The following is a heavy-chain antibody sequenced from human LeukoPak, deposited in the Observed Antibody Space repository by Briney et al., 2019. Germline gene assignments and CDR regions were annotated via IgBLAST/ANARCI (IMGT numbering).Heavy chain of an antibody. CDR3: ARSPTYYYDSSGYPSYMDV. V-gene: IGHV1-46*01. Sequence: AASVTVSCKASGYTFTSYYMHWVRQAPGQGLEWMGIINPSGGSTSYAQKFQGRVTMTRDTSTSTVYMELSSLRSEDTAVYYCARSPTYYYDSSGYPSYMDVWGKGTTVTVSS. J-gene: IGHJ6*03. CDR2: INPSGGST. D-gene: IGHD3-22*01. CDR1: GYTFTSYY.